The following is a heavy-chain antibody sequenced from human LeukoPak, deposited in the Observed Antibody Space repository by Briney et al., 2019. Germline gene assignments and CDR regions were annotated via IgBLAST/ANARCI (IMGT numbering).Heavy chain of an antibody. CDR1: GFTFSSYG. CDR3: ARDQPDILTGYYLNYYYYMDV. Sequence: GGSLRLSCAASGFTFSSYGMHWVRQAPGKGLEWVAFIRYDGSNKYYADSVKGRFTISRDNSKNTLYLQMNSLRAEDTAVYYCARDQPDILTGYYLNYYYYMDVWGKGTTVTISS. J-gene: IGHJ6*03. D-gene: IGHD3-9*01. V-gene: IGHV3-30*02. CDR2: IRYDGSNK.